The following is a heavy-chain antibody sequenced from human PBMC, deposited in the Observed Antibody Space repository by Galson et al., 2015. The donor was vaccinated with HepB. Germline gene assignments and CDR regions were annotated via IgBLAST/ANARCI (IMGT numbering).Heavy chain of an antibody. CDR2: IIPIFGTA. Sequence: SVKVSCKASGGTFSSYAISWVRQAPGQGLEWMGGIIPIFGTANYAQKFQGRVTITADESTSTAYMELSSLRSEDTAVYYCARDAIFGVVTFSGMDVWGQGTTVTVSS. V-gene: IGHV1-69*13. D-gene: IGHD3-3*01. J-gene: IGHJ6*02. CDR3: ARDAIFGVVTFSGMDV. CDR1: GGTFSSYA.